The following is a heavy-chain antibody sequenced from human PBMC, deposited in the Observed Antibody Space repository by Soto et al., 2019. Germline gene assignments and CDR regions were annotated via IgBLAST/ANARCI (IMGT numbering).Heavy chain of an antibody. D-gene: IGHD1-26*01. Sequence: SETLSLTCTVSGGSISSSSYYWVWIRQPPGKGLEWIGSIYYSGSTYYNPSLKSRVTISVDTSKNQFSLKLSSVTAADTAVYYCARQDGSYSAYYFDYWGQGTLVTVSS. CDR3: ARQDGSYSAYYFDY. V-gene: IGHV4-39*01. CDR1: GGSISSSSYY. J-gene: IGHJ4*02. CDR2: IYYSGST.